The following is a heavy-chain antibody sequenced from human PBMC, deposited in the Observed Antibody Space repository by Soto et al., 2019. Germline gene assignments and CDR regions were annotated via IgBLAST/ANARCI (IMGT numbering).Heavy chain of an antibody. V-gene: IGHV3-33*01. CDR3: ARDGYCSGGSCYSVQVFDY. D-gene: IGHD2-15*01. CDR1: GFTFSSYG. Sequence: QVQLVESGGGVVQPGRSLRLSCAASGFTFSSYGMHWVRQAPGKGLEWVAVIWYDGSNKYYADSVKGRFTISRDNSXXXLXLQMNSLRAEDTAVYYCARDGYCSGGSCYSVQVFDYWGQGTLVTVSS. J-gene: IGHJ4*02. CDR2: IWYDGSNK.